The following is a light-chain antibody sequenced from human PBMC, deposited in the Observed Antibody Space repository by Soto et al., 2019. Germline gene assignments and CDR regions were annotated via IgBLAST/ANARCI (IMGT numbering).Light chain of an antibody. CDR3: AAWDDGLNAVV. V-gene: IGLV1-44*01. CDR1: SSNIGSNA. J-gene: IGLJ2*01. CDR2: SDD. Sequence: QSVLTQPPSASGTPGQRVTIACSGISSNIGSNAVNWFQQLPGTAPKLLFYSDDLRPSGVPDRFSGSKSGTSASLAISGLPSEDAADYYCAAWDDGLNAVVFGGGTKLTVL.